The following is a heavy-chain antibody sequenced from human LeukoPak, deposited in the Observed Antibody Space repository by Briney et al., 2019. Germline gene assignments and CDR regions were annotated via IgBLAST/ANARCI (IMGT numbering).Heavy chain of an antibody. CDR3: ARHDQLGELALSIIY. V-gene: IGHV5-51*01. CDR1: GYSFPTDW. J-gene: IGHJ4*02. Sequence: GESLKSSCKGSGYSFPTDWICWVRQMPGKGLEWVCIIYPRDSEIKYSPSFQGQVTISADKSISTAYLQWNSLKASDSAMYYCARHDQLGELALSIIYWGQGTPVTVSS. D-gene: IGHD3-16*01. CDR2: IYPRDSEI.